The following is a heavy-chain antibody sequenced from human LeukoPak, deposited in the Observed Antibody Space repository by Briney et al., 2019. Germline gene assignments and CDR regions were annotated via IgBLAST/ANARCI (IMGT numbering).Heavy chain of an antibody. CDR2: INPNSGGT. CDR3: ARALSGHSYGFFTFDY. D-gene: IGHD5-18*01. CDR1: GYTFTGYY. J-gene: IGHJ4*02. V-gene: IGHV1-2*02. Sequence: GASVKVSCKASGYTFTGYYMHWVRQAPGQGLEWMGWINPNSGGTNYAQKFQGRVTMTRDTSISTAYMELSRLRSDDTAVYYCARALSGHSYGFFTFDYWGQGTLVTVSS.